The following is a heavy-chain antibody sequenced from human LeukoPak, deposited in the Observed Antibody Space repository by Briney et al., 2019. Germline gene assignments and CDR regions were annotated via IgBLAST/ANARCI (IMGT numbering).Heavy chain of an antibody. CDR1: GFTFSSYA. V-gene: IGHV3-23*01. J-gene: IGHJ4*02. CDR3: AKHFGSGDYYNFFDD. CDR2: ISGTGGST. D-gene: IGHD3-10*01. Sequence: PGGCLRLSCAASGFTFSSYAMSWVRQAPGKGLAWVSSISGTGGSTYYADSVKGRFTISRDNSKNTLFLQMNSLRAEDTALYYCAKHFGSGDYYNFFDDWGQGTLVSVSS.